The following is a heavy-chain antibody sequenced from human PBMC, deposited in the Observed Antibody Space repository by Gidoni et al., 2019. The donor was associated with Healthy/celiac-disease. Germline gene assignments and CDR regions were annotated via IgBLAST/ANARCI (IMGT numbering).Heavy chain of an antibody. CDR2: ISSNGGST. Sequence: EVQLVESGGGLVQPGGSLRLSCSAAECTFSSYAMHWVRHAPGKGLEYVSAISSNGGSTYYADSVKGRFTISRDNSKNTLYLQMSSLRAEDTAVYYCVRESPPEYYFDYWGQGTLVTVSS. CDR1: ECTFSSYA. CDR3: VRESPPEYYFDY. V-gene: IGHV3-64D*08. J-gene: IGHJ4*02.